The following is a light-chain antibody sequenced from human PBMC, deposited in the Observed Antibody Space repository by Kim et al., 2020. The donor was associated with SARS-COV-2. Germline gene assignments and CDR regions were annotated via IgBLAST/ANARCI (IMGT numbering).Light chain of an antibody. CDR2: NTI. J-gene: IGLJ3*02. Sequence: GQRVTISCSGSRSNIVNNAVNWYQQVLGTAPKLLILNTIQRPSAVPDRFSGSKSDTSASLAISGLQSEDEADYYCVAWDDSLRGWVFGGGTQLTVL. CDR3: VAWDDSLRGWV. V-gene: IGLV1-44*01. CDR1: RSNIVNNA.